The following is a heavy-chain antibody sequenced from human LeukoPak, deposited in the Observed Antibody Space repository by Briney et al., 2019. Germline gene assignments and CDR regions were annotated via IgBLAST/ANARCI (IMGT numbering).Heavy chain of an antibody. Sequence: GSLRLSCEASGFTFSGYAMTWVRPAPGKGLEWVSGISGSGASIKYADSVKGRFTISRDNSKNSLYLQMNSLRAEDTAVYYCARMNYVSSGWGAPFDYWGQGTLVTVSS. CDR2: ISGSGASI. CDR3: ARMNYVSSGWGAPFDY. V-gene: IGHV3-23*01. J-gene: IGHJ4*02. CDR1: GFTFSGYA. D-gene: IGHD1-7*01.